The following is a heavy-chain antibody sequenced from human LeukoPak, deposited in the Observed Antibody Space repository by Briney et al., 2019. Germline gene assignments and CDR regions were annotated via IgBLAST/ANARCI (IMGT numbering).Heavy chain of an antibody. J-gene: IGHJ4*02. CDR2: ISYDGSNK. D-gene: IGHD5-12*01. Sequence: GGSLRLSCAASGFTFSSYSMNWVRQAPGKGLEWVAVISYDGSNKYYADSVKGRFTISRDNSKNTLYLQMNSLRAEDTAVYYCAKDCGRVATLYYFDYWGQGTLVTVSS. V-gene: IGHV3-30*18. CDR1: GFTFSSYS. CDR3: AKDCGRVATLYYFDY.